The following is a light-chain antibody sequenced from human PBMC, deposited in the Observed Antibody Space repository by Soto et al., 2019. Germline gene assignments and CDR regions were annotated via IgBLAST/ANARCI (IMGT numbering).Light chain of an antibody. V-gene: IGLV2-11*01. CDR1: SSDVGGYNS. CDR3: CSYAGSDTHYV. Sequence: QSVLTQPRSVSGSPGQSVTISCTGTSSDVGGYNSVSWYQQHPDKAPKFMIYDVSKRPSGVPDRFSGSKSGNTASLTISGLQAEDEADYYCCSYAGSDTHYVFGTGTKATVL. J-gene: IGLJ1*01. CDR2: DVS.